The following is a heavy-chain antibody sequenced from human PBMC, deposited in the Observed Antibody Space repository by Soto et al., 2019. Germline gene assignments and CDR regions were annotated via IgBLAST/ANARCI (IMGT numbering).Heavy chain of an antibody. V-gene: IGHV3-23*01. J-gene: IGHJ4*02. CDR1: GFTFSSYA. CDR2: ISGSGVTA. D-gene: IGHD2-21*02. Sequence: GGSLRLSCAASGFTFSSYAMSWVRQAPGKGLEWVSAISGSGVTAYYADSVKGRFTISRDNSKNTLYLQMDGLRAEDTAVYYCAKSPFCGGDCYILDYWGQGTLVTVSS. CDR3: AKSPFCGGDCYILDY.